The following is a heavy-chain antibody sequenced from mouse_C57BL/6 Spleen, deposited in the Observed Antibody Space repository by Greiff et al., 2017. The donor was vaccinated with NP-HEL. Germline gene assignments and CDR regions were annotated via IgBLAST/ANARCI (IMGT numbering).Heavy chain of an antibody. D-gene: IGHD1-1*01. V-gene: IGHV1-39*01. J-gene: IGHJ1*03. CDR1: GYSFTDYN. Sequence: EVQLQQSGPELVKPGASVKISCKASGYSFTDYNMNWVKQSNGKSLEWIGVINPNYGTTSYNQKFKGKATLTVDQSSSTAYMQLNSLTSEDSAVYYCARGFITTVVGHWYFDVWGTGTTVTVSS. CDR3: ARGFITTVVGHWYFDV. CDR2: INPNYGTT.